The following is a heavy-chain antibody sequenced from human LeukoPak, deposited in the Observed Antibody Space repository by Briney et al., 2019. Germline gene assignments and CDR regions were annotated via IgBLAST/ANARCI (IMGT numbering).Heavy chain of an antibody. V-gene: IGHV3-30*18. J-gene: IGHJ4*02. Sequence: GGSLRLSCAASGFTFSSYGMHWVRQAPGKGLEWVAVISYDGSNKYYADSVKGRFTISRDNSKNTLYLQMNSLRAEDTAVYYCAKEPFGIKYFDYWGQGTLVTVSS. D-gene: IGHD3-16*01. CDR2: ISYDGSNK. CDR3: AKEPFGIKYFDY. CDR1: GFTFSSYG.